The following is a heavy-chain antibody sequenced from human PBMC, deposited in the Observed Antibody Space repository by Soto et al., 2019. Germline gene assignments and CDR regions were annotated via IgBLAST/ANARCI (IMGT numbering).Heavy chain of an antibody. CDR3: AAAKATTKHFDY. D-gene: IGHD5-12*01. CDR1: GFTFTSSA. J-gene: IGHJ4*02. CDR2: IVVGSGNT. Sequence: SVKVSCKASGFTFTSSAMQWVRQARGQRLEWIGWIVVGSGNTNYAQKFQERVTITRDMSTSTAYMELSSLRSEDTAVYYCAAAKATTKHFDYWGQGTLVTAPQ. V-gene: IGHV1-58*02.